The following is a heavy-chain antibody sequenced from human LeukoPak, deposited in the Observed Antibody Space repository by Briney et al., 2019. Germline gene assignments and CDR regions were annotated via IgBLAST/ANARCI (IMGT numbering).Heavy chain of an antibody. CDR2: IYYSGST. J-gene: IGHJ4*02. D-gene: IGHD3-22*01. CDR3: ARDRGRDSSLDY. CDR1: GGSISSGDYY. Sequence: SQTLSLTCTVSGGSISSGDYYWRWIRQPQGKRLEWIGYIYYSGSTYYNPPRMRRVTIAGDTSKDQFALKLSSVTAADTAVYYCARDRGRDSSLDYWGQGTLVTVSS. V-gene: IGHV4-30-4*01.